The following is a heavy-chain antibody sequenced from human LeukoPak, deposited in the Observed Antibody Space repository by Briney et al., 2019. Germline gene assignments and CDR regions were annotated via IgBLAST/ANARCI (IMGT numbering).Heavy chain of an antibody. V-gene: IGHV3-48*04. Sequence: GGSLRLSCEASGFTFSSYSMNWVRQAPGKGQEWVSYIGGSGSPVDYTDSVKGRFTMSRDNTKSSLYLQMNSLRAEDTAVYYCARDHDWAFDYWGQGILVTVSS. CDR1: GFTFSSYS. J-gene: IGHJ4*02. CDR3: ARDHDWAFDY. D-gene: IGHD3-9*01. CDR2: IGGSGSPV.